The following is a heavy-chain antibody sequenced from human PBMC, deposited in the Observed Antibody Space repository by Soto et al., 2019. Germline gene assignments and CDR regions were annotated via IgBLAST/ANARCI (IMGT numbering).Heavy chain of an antibody. CDR1: GFTFSSYD. Sequence: EVQLVESGGGLVQPGGSLRLSCAASGFTFSSYDMHWVRQATGKGLEWVSVIGTAGDTYYPGSVKGRFTISRENAKTYFYLQMNSLRAEDTAVYYCARAAGYSYGSYYYYYGMDVWGQGTTVTVSS. CDR3: ARAAGYSYGSYYYYYGMDV. CDR2: IGTAGDT. J-gene: IGHJ6*02. V-gene: IGHV3-13*01. D-gene: IGHD5-18*01.